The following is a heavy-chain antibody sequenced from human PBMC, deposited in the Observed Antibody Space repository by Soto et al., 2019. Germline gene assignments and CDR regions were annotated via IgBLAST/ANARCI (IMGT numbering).Heavy chain of an antibody. V-gene: IGHV3-73*02. J-gene: IGHJ4*02. D-gene: IGHD5-18*01. CDR2: IRSKANNYAT. CDR3: TPHVDTAI. CDR1: GFTFSGSA. Sequence: EVQLVESGGGLVQPGGSLKLSCAASGFTFSGSAMHWVRQASGKGLEWVGRIRSKANNYATAYAASVKGRFTISRDDSKNTAYLQMNSLKTEDTAVYYCTPHVDTAIWGQGTLVTVSS.